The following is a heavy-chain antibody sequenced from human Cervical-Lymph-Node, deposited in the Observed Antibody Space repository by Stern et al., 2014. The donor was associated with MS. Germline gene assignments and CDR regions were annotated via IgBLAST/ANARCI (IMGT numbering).Heavy chain of an antibody. V-gene: IGHV1-8*01. D-gene: IGHD3-22*01. CDR2: MHPNSGNT. CDR3: ARGQKDTYYYDSSGYWL. J-gene: IGHJ4*02. Sequence: VQLVQSGAEVKKPGASVKVSCKASGYTFTSYDINWVRQATGQGLAWMGWMHPNSGNTGYAQKFQGRVTMTRNTSISTAYMELSSLRSEDTAVYYCARGQKDTYYYDSSGYWLWGQGTLVTVSS. CDR1: GYTFTSYD.